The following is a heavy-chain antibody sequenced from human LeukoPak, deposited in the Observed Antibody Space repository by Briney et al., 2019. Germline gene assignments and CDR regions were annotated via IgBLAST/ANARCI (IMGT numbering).Heavy chain of an antibody. CDR3: ANSRDRIHYAAFDY. J-gene: IGHJ4*02. CDR1: GGSFSGYY. CDR2: INHSGST. D-gene: IGHD4-17*01. V-gene: IGHV4-34*01. Sequence: PSETLSLTCAVYGGSFSGYYWSWIRQPPGKGLEWIGEINHSGSTNYNPSLKSRVTISVDTSKNQFSLKLSSVTAADTAVYYCANSRDRIHYAAFDYWGQGTLVTVSS.